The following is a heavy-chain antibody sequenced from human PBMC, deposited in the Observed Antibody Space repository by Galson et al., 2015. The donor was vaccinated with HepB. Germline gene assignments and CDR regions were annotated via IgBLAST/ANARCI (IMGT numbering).Heavy chain of an antibody. D-gene: IGHD2-21*02. Sequence: SLRLSCAASGFTFSSYGMHWVRQAPGKGLEWVAVIWYDGSNKYYAGSVKGRFTISRDNSKNTLYLQMNSLRAEDTAVYYCARKRRPYRGGDCYLDYWGQGTLVTVSS. J-gene: IGHJ4*02. CDR3: ARKRRPYRGGDCYLDY. V-gene: IGHV3-33*08. CDR1: GFTFSSYG. CDR2: IWYDGSNK.